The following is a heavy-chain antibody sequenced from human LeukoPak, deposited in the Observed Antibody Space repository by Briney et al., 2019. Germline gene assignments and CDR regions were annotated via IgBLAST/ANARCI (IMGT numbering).Heavy chain of an antibody. Sequence: SETLSLTCAVSGSSISSDYYWSWIRQPPGKGLEWIGSSHHNGRTYYSPSLKSRATISVDPSKNQFSLRLSSWTASDTALELCSRESSSSSDCWGQGTLVTVSS. J-gene: IGHJ4*02. CDR3: SRESSSSSDC. CDR2: SHHNGRT. V-gene: IGHV4-38-2*02. D-gene: IGHD6-6*01. CDR1: GSSISSDYY.